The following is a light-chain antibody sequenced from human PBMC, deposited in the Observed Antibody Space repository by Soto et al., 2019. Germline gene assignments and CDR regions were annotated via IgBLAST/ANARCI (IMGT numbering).Light chain of an antibody. CDR3: QQYDNLPYT. CDR2: DAS. J-gene: IGKJ2*01. V-gene: IGKV1-33*01. Sequence: IQMTQSPSSLSASVGDRVTITCQASQDISNYLNWYQQKPGKAPKLLIYDASNLETGVPSRFSGSGSGTDFTFTISNLQPEDIATYFCQQYDNLPYTFGQGTKLEIK. CDR1: QDISNY.